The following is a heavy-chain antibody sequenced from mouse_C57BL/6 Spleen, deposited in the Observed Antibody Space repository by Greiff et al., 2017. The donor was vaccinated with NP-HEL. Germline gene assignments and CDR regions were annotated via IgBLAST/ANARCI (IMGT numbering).Heavy chain of an antibody. CDR3: AGGLRDYYAMDD. J-gene: IGHJ4*01. Sequence: VQLKESGPELVKPGASVKMSCKASGYTFTDYNMHWVKQSHGKSLEWIGYINPNNGGTSYNQKFKGKATLTVNKSSSTAYMELRSLTSEDSAVYYCAGGLRDYYAMDDWGQGTSVTVSS. CDR2: INPNNGGT. V-gene: IGHV1-22*01. D-gene: IGHD3-3*01. CDR1: GYTFTDYN.